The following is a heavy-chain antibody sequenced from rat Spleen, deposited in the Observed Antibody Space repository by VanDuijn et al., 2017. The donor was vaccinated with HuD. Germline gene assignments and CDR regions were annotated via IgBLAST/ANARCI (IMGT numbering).Heavy chain of an antibody. D-gene: IGHD1-12*02. Sequence: EVQLVESDGGLVQPGKSLKLSCAASGFTFSSFPMAWVRQAPTKGLEWVATISTTGGSTYFRDSVKGRFTISRDNAKSTLYLQMNSLRSEDTATYYCTIGSHYHDVPYYYEYWGQGVMVTVSA. CDR1: GFTFSSFP. CDR3: TIGSHYHDVPYYYEY. CDR2: ISTTGGST. V-gene: IGHV5-46*01. J-gene: IGHJ2*01.